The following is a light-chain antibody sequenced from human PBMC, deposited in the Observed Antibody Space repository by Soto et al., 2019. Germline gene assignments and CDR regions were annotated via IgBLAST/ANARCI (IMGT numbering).Light chain of an antibody. Sequence: QSALAQPSSASGSPGQSITISCTGTSSDVGNYNYVSWYQQHPAKAPKLMIFEVSNRPSGIYSRFSGSKSGNTASLTISGLQAEDEADYYCSSYTSSSNYVFGTGTKVTVL. J-gene: IGLJ1*01. V-gene: IGLV2-14*01. CDR1: SSDVGNYNY. CDR3: SSYTSSSNYV. CDR2: EVS.